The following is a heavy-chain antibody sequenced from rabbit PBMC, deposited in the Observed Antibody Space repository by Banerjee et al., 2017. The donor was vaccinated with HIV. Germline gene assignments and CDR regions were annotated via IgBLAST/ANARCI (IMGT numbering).Heavy chain of an antibody. CDR3: ARIDSDWDGGINL. V-gene: IGHV1S43*01. D-gene: IGHD4-1*01. CDR2: IYASSGTT. Sequence: QSLEESGGDLVQPGASLTLTCKASGIDFSGYFYICWVRQAPGKGLELIACIYASSGTTWYASWVNGRFTISRSTSLNTVDLKMTSLTAADTATYFCARIDSDWDGGINLWGPGTLVTVS. J-gene: IGHJ4*01. CDR1: GIDFSGYFY.